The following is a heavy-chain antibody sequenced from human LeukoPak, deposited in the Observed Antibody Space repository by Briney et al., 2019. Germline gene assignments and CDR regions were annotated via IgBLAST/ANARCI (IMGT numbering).Heavy chain of an antibody. CDR1: GGTFSSYA. CDR3: ARDTMDIVVVVANPPVSWFDP. Sequence: GSSVKVSCKASGGTFSSYAISWVRQAPGQGLEWMGRIIPIFGTANYAQKFQGRVTITTDESTSTAYMELSSLRSEDTAVYYCARDTMDIVVVVANPPVSWFDPWGQGTLVTVSS. J-gene: IGHJ5*02. CDR2: IIPIFGTA. D-gene: IGHD2-15*01. V-gene: IGHV1-69*05.